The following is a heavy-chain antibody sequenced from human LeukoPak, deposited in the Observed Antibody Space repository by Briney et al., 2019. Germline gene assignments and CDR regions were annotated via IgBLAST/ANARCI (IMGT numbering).Heavy chain of an antibody. Sequence: GGSLRLSCAASGFTFSSYAMSWVRQAPGKGLEWVSAISGSGGSTYYADSVKGRFTIPRDNSKNTLYLQMNSLRAEDTAVYYCAKDSDGVVISYYYYYGMDVWGQGTTVTVSS. CDR2: ISGSGGST. J-gene: IGHJ6*02. D-gene: IGHD3-3*01. CDR3: AKDSDGVVISYYYYYGMDV. V-gene: IGHV3-23*01. CDR1: GFTFSSYA.